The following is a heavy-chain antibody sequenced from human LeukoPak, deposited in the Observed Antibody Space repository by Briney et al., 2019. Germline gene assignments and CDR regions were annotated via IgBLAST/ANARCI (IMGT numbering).Heavy chain of an antibody. Sequence: GGSLRLSCAASGFTFSSYAMSWVRQAPGKGLEWVSAISGSGGSTYYADAVKGRFTISRDNSKNTLDLQMNSLRAEDTAVYYCATSDILTGYYSRLFDYWGQGTLVTVSS. D-gene: IGHD3-9*01. CDR1: GFTFSSYA. CDR2: ISGSGGST. V-gene: IGHV3-23*01. CDR3: ATSDILTGYYSRLFDY. J-gene: IGHJ4*02.